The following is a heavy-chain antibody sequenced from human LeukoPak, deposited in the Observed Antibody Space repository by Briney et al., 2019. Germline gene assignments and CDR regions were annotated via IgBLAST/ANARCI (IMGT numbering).Heavy chain of an antibody. V-gene: IGHV5-51*01. Sequence: GESLRISCKGSGYSFTNYWIGWVRQMPGKGLEWMVIIYPGDSDTIYNASFQGQVTISADKSIHTAYLQWSSLKASDTAIYYCARSASRYVDWFDYWGQGTMVTVSS. CDR3: ARSASRYVDWFDY. J-gene: IGHJ4*02. CDR2: IYPGDSDT. D-gene: IGHD3-9*01. CDR1: GYSFTNYW.